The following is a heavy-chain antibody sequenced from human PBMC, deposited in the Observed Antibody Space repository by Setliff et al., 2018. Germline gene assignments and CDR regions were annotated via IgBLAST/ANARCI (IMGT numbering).Heavy chain of an antibody. CDR3: AKDLYGWSFDY. CDR2: FGGSGDI. D-gene: IGHD2-15*01. V-gene: IGHV3-23*01. J-gene: IGHJ4*02. Sequence: PSETLSLSCAASGFTFSRNAMSWVRQAPGKGLEWVSAFGGSGDIHYADSVKGRFTISKDNSKNTLYLQMNSLRAEDTAVYYCAKDLYGWSFDYWGQGTLVTVSS. CDR1: GFTFSRNA.